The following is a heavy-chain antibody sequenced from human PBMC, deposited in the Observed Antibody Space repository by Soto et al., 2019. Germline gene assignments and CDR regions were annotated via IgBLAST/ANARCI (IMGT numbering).Heavy chain of an antibody. J-gene: IGHJ4*02. Sequence: QVQLVESGGGVVQPGRSLRLSCAASGFTFSNYAMHWVRQAPGKGLEWVADISYDGSSKYYADSVKGRFTISRDNSKNTLYLQINSLRAEDTALYYCARDLFDSSDSYPGVLDYWGQGTLVTVSS. V-gene: IGHV3-30-3*01. CDR3: ARDLFDSSDSYPGVLDY. CDR2: ISYDGSSK. D-gene: IGHD3-22*01. CDR1: GFTFSNYA.